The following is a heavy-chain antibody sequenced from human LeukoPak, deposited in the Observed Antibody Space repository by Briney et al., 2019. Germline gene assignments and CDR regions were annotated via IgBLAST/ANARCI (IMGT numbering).Heavy chain of an antibody. CDR3: ASNLAVAATGAGNWFDP. J-gene: IGHJ5*02. CDR2: IIPIFGTA. CDR1: GYTFTGYY. Sequence: SVKVSCKASGYTFTGYYMHWVRQAPGQGLEWMGGIIPIFGTANYAQKFQGRVTITTDESTSTAYMELSSLRSEDTAVYYCASNLAVAATGAGNWFDPWGQGTLVTVSS. V-gene: IGHV1-69*05. D-gene: IGHD6-19*01.